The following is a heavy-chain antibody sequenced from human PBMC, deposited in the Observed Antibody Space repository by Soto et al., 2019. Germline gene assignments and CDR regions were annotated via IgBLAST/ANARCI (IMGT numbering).Heavy chain of an antibody. CDR1: GGTFSSYT. J-gene: IGHJ4*01. D-gene: IGHD3-10*01. CDR3: ASGAFGSGTYFY. CDR2: IFPKYTST. V-gene: IGHV1-69*13. Sequence: ASVKVSCKASGGTFSSYTISWVRQAPGQGLEWMGGIFPKYTSTNYAQKFLGRVTITADESTSTAYMELSSLTSDDTAMYYCASGAFGSGTYFYWGQGTLVTVSS.